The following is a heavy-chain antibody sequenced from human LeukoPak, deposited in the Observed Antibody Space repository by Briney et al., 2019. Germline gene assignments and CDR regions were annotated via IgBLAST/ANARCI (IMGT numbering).Heavy chain of an antibody. Sequence: SETLSLTCAVYGGSFSGYYWSWIRQPPGKGLEWIGEINHSGSTNYNPSLKSRVTISVDTSKNQFSLKLSSVTAADTAVYYCARTYSSGWYRGFDYWGQGTLVIVSS. CDR1: GGSFSGYY. V-gene: IGHV4-34*01. D-gene: IGHD6-19*01. CDR3: ARTYSSGWYRGFDY. CDR2: INHSGST. J-gene: IGHJ4*02.